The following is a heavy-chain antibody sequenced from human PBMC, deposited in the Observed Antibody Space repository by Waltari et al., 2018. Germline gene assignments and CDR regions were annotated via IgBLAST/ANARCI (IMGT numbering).Heavy chain of an antibody. V-gene: IGHV4-39*01. CDR1: GGSITNSDYY. D-gene: IGHD6-13*01. J-gene: IGHJ4*02. Sequence: QLQLQESGPGLVKPSETLSITCTVSGGSITNSDYYWGWLRQPPGKGLEWIGAIYYAGNAYYNPSLMSRVTISVDTSKNQFSLKLSSVTAADTAVYYCARQGASSWFYVTFDYWGQGTLVPVSS. CDR2: IYYAGNA. CDR3: ARQGASSWFYVTFDY.